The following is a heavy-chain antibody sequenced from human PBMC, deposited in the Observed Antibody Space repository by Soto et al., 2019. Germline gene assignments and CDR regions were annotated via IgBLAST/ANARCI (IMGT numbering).Heavy chain of an antibody. CDR2: MNPNSGNT. D-gene: IGHD3-3*01. Sequence: GASVKVSCKASGYTFTSYDINWVRQATGQGLEWMGWMNPNSGNTGYAQKFQGRVTMTRNTSISTAYMELSSLRSDDTAVYYCARDGISIFGVVIFPPRYYYYMDVWGKGTTVTVSS. V-gene: IGHV1-8*01. CDR3: ARDGISIFGVVIFPPRYYYYMDV. J-gene: IGHJ6*03. CDR1: GYTFTSYD.